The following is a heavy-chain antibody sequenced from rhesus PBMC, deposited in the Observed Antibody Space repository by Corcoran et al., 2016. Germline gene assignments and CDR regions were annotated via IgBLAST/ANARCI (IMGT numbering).Heavy chain of an antibody. CDR1: GDSVSSNSAT. CDR3: ARVRPNLNFDY. Sequence: QVQLQDSGPGLVKPSQTLSLTCAISGDSVSSNSATWNWIRQSPSGGMEWLGRTYFRSKWYNDDAQSVQNRISINPDTAKNQFSLQLNSVTPEDMAVYYCARVRPNLNFDYLGQGVLVTVSS. V-gene: IGHV6-1*01. J-gene: IGHJ4*01. D-gene: IGHD3-40*01. CDR2: TYFRSKWYN.